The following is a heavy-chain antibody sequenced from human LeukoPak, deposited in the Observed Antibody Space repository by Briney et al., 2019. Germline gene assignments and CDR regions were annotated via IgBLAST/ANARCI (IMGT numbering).Heavy chain of an antibody. CDR2: ISASSGNI. CDR1: GFTFSSYS. V-gene: IGHV3-48*01. J-gene: IGHJ3*01. CDR3: ARDYLWAFDF. D-gene: IGHD3-16*01. Sequence: GGSLRLSCAASGFTFSSYSLHWVRQAPGKGLEWVSYISASSGNIKYADSVKGRFTISRDNAKNSLYLQMNSLRAEDTAVYYCARDYLWAFDFWGQGTMVSVSS.